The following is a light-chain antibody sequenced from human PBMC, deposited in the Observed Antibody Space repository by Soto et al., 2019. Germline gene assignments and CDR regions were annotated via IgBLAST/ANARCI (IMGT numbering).Light chain of an antibody. CDR1: QSVSSSY. V-gene: IGKV3-20*01. Sequence: EIVLTQSPGTLSLSPGERATLSCRASQSVSSSYLAWYQQKPGQAPRLLIYGASSRATGIPDRFSGSGSGTEFTLTTSRLEPEDVAVYYYQQYGSAPRTFGQGTKLEIK. CDR3: QQYGSAPRT. J-gene: IGKJ2*02. CDR2: GAS.